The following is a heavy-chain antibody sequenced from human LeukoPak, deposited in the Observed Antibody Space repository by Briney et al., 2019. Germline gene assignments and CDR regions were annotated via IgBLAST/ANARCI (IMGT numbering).Heavy chain of an antibody. J-gene: IGHJ6*03. CDR2: INPSGGST. Sequence: ASVKVSCKASGYTFTSYYMHWVRQAPGQGLEWMGIINPSGGSTSYARKFQGRVTMTRDMSTSTVYMELSSLRSEDTAVYYCARGAVAVQGSRSYYYMDVWGKGTTVTVSS. CDR1: GYTFTSYY. V-gene: IGHV1-46*01. D-gene: IGHD6-19*01. CDR3: ARGAVAVQGSRSYYYMDV.